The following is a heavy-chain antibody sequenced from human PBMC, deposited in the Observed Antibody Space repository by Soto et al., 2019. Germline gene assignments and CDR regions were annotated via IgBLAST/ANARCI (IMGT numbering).Heavy chain of an antibody. CDR2: IYSGGST. CDR3: ARGDSSGYYYYFDY. Sequence: EVQLVESGGGLIQPGGSLRLSCAASGFTVSSNYMSWVRQAPGKGLEWVSVIYSGGSTYYADSVKGRFTISRDNSKNTLYLQMNSLRAEDTAVYYWARGDSSGYYYYFDYWGQGTLVTVSS. D-gene: IGHD3-22*01. V-gene: IGHV3-53*01. CDR1: GFTVSSNY. J-gene: IGHJ4*02.